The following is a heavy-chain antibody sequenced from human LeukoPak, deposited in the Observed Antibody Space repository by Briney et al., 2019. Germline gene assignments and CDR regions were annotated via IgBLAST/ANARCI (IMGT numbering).Heavy chain of an antibody. CDR2: IYYSGST. CDR3: ARRHFDAYCGGDCYSNWFDP. CDR1: GGSISSSSYY. D-gene: IGHD2-21*02. Sequence: PSETLSLTCTVSGGSISSSSYYWGWIRQPPGKGLEWIGSIYYSGSTYYNPSLKSRVTISVDTSKNQFSLKLSSVTAADTAVYYCARRHFDAYCGGDCYSNWFDPWGQGTLVTVSS. J-gene: IGHJ5*02. V-gene: IGHV4-39*01.